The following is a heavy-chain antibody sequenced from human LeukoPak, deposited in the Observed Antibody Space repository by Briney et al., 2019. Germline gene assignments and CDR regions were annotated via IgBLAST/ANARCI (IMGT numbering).Heavy chain of an antibody. V-gene: IGHV5-51*01. Sequence: GESLKISCKGSGYSFTSYWIGWVRQMPGKGLEWMGIIYPGDSDTRYSPSFQGQVTISADKSISTAYLQWSSLKASDTAMYYCARVPYGGNSAAAFDIWGQGTMVTVSS. J-gene: IGHJ3*02. CDR3: ARVPYGGNSAAAFDI. CDR1: GYSFTSYW. D-gene: IGHD4-23*01. CDR2: IYPGDSDT.